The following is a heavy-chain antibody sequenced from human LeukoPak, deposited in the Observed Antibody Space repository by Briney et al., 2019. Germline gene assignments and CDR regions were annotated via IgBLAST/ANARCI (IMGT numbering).Heavy chain of an antibody. D-gene: IGHD3-10*01. V-gene: IGHV3-53*01. CDR3: AREQSYTFDI. Sequence: GGSLRLSCAASGFTVSSNYMSWVRQAPGKGLEWVSIIYSDDSTYYADSVKGQFTISRDNSKNTLYLQMNSLRAEDTAVYYCAREQSYTFDIWGQGTMVTVSS. CDR2: IYSDDST. CDR1: GFTVSSNY. J-gene: IGHJ3*02.